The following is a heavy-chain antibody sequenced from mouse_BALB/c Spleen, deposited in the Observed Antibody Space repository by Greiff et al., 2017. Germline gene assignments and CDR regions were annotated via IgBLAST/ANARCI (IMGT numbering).Heavy chain of an antibody. J-gene: IGHJ3*01. D-gene: IGHD2-4*01. Sequence: DVHLVESGGDLVKPGGSLKLSCAASGFTFSSYGMSWVRQTPDKRLEWVATISSGGSYTYYPDSVKGRFTISRDNAKNTLYLQMSSLKSEDTAMYYCARDRGYDYDGGAFAYWGQGTLVTVSA. CDR3: ARDRGYDYDGGAFAY. CDR1: GFTFSSYG. CDR2: ISSGGSYT. V-gene: IGHV5-6*01.